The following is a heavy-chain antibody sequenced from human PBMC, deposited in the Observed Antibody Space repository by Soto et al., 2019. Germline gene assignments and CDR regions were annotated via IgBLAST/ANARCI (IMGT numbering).Heavy chain of an antibody. CDR2: INHSGST. Sequence: PSETLSLTCAVYGGSFSGYYWSWIRQPPGKGLEWIGEINHSGSTNYNPSLKSRVTISVDTSKNQFSLKLSSVTAADTAVYYCAGGGGGKQLGSLHRPVWFDPWGQGTLVTVSS. J-gene: IGHJ5*02. V-gene: IGHV4-34*01. CDR3: AGGGGGKQLGSLHRPVWFDP. D-gene: IGHD6-6*01. CDR1: GGSFSGYY.